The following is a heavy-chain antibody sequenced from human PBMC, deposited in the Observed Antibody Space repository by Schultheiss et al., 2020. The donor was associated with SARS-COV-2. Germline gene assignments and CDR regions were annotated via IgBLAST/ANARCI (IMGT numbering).Heavy chain of an antibody. CDR2: IWYDGSNK. D-gene: IGHD6-19*01. Sequence: GGSLRLSCAASGFTVSSNYMSWVRQAPGKGLEWVAVIWYDGSNKYYADSVKGRFTISRDNSKNTLYLQMNSLRAEDTAVYYCARDRRQWLVGMFFDYWGQGTLVTVSS. J-gene: IGHJ4*02. V-gene: IGHV3-33*08. CDR1: GFTVSSNY. CDR3: ARDRRQWLVGMFFDY.